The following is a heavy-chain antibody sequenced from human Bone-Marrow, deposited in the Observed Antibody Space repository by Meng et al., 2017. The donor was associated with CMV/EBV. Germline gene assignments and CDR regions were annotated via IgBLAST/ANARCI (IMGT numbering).Heavy chain of an antibody. CDR2: INHSGST. CDR3: ARGYSNYRYYYGMDV. J-gene: IGHJ6*02. V-gene: IGHV4-34*01. Sequence: SEPLSLTCAVYGGSFSGYYWSWIRQPPGKGLEWIGEINHSGSTNYNPSLKSRVTISVDTSKNQFSLKLSSVTAADTAVYYCARGYSNYRYYYGMDVWGQGTTVTVSS. D-gene: IGHD4-11*01. CDR1: GGSFSGYY.